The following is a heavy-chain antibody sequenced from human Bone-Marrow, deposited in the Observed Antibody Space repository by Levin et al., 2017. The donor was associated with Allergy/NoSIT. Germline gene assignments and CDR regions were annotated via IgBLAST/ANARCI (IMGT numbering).Heavy chain of an antibody. Sequence: GGSLRLSCAASGFTFSSYAMHWVRQAPGKGLEWVAVTSYDGSNKYYADSVKGRFTISRDNSKNTLYLQMNSLRAEDTAVYCCARATSRAAGTNWGQGTLVTVSS. J-gene: IGHJ4*02. CDR3: ARATSRAAGTN. CDR2: TSYDGSNK. V-gene: IGHV3-30*04. D-gene: IGHD6-13*01. CDR1: GFTFSSYA.